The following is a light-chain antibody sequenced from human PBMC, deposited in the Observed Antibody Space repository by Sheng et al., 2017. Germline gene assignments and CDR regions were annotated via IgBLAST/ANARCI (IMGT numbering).Light chain of an antibody. J-gene: IGLJ2*01. V-gene: IGLV2-23*02. CDR3: CSYGSNIIL. Sequence: QSALTQPASVSGSPGQSITISCTGTSSDVGVSWYQQHPGKAPRLMIYEVNKRPSGVSSRFSGSKSGYTASLTISGLQAEDEADYHCCSYGSNIILFGGGTRLTVL. CDR2: EVN. CDR1: SSDVG.